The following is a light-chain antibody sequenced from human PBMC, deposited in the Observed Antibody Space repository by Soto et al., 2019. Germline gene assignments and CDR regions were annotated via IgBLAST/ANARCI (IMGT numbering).Light chain of an antibody. J-gene: IGKJ2*01. CDR1: QSVSRY. V-gene: IGKV3-11*01. Sequence: DIVLTQSPATLSLSPGERATLTCRASQSVSRYLAWYQQKPGQAPRLLIYDASNRATGIPARFSGSGSGTDFTLTISSQEPEDFAVYYCQRRSVPYTFGQGTKLEIK. CDR2: DAS. CDR3: QRRSVPYT.